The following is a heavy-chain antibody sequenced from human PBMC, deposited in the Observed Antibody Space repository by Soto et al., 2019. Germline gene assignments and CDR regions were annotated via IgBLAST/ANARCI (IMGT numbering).Heavy chain of an antibody. CDR3: AKVTQFFYYYAMDV. CDR2: LSGSGDTT. V-gene: IGHV3-23*01. D-gene: IGHD2-21*02. CDR1: GFTFSSYG. Sequence: PGGSLRLYCAASGFTFSSYGMNWVRQAPGKGLEWVSALSGSGDTTYYADSVRGRFSISRDNSKNTLYLQMSSLRGEDTAVYYCAKVTQFFYYYAMDVWGQGTTVTVSS. J-gene: IGHJ6*02.